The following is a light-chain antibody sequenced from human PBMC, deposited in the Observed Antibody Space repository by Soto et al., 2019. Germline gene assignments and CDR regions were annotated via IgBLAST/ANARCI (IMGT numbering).Light chain of an antibody. CDR2: EVS. CDR3: SSYTSRNTWV. Sequence: QSVLTQPASVSGSPGQSITISCTGASSDVGGYNYVSWYQQHPGKAPKLIIYEVSNRPSGVSNRFSGSKSGNTASLTISGLQAEDEADYYCSSYTSRNTWVFGGGTELTVL. J-gene: IGLJ3*02. V-gene: IGLV2-14*01. CDR1: SSDVGGYNY.